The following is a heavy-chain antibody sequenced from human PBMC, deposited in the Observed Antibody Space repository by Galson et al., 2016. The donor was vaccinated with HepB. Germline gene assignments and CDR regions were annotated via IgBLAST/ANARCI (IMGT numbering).Heavy chain of an antibody. Sequence: SLRLSCAASGFTVSSNYMSWVRQAPGKGLEWVSVIYSGGSTYYADSVKGRFTISRDNSKNTLYLQMNSLRAEDTAVYYCARELYDSSGYYYPLRYWGQGTQVTVSS. D-gene: IGHD3-22*01. CDR2: IYSGGST. CDR3: ARELYDSSGYYYPLRY. V-gene: IGHV3-53*01. CDR1: GFTVSSNY. J-gene: IGHJ4*02.